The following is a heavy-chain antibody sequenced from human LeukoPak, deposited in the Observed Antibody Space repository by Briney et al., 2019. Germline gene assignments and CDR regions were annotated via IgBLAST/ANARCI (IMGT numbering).Heavy chain of an antibody. J-gene: IGHJ5*02. CDR1: GGTFSSYA. CDR2: INPNNGDA. V-gene: IGHV1-2*02. D-gene: IGHD4-17*01. Sequence: ASVKVSCKASGGTFSSYAISWVRQAPGQGLEWMGWINPNNGDANYPQKFEGRITMTRDTSISTAYMELIRLRSDDTAVYYCARDLARGDGDYVLYHWGQGTLVTVSS. CDR3: ARDLARGDGDYVLYH.